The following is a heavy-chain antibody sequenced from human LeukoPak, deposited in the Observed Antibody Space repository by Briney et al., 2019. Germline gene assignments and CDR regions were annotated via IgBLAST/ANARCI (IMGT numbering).Heavy chain of an antibody. J-gene: IGHJ5*02. V-gene: IGHV1-2*02. CDR1: GYTFTGYY. Sequence: ASVKVSCKASGYTFTGYYMHWVRQAPGQGLEWMGWINPNSGGTNYAQKFQGRVTMTRDTSISTAYKELSRLRSDDTAVYYCAREGRDRMVATDNNNWFDPWGQGTLVTVSS. CDR3: AREGRDRMVATDNNNWFDP. CDR2: INPNSGGT. D-gene: IGHD5-12*01.